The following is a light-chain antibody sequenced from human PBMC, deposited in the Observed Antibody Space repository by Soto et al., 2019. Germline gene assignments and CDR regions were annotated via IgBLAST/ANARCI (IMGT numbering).Light chain of an antibody. CDR3: QQYGSSTGT. CDR1: QSVSSSY. V-gene: IGKV3-20*01. J-gene: IGKJ2*01. CDR2: GAS. Sequence: EIVLTQSPGTLSLSPGERATLSCRASQSVSSSYLGWYQQKPGQAPRLLIYGASSRATGLPDRFSGSGSGTDFTLTISRLEPEDVAVYYCQQYGSSTGTFGQGTKLEIK.